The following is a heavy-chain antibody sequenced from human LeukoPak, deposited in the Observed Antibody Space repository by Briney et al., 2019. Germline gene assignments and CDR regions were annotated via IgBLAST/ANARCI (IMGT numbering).Heavy chain of an antibody. CDR3: AKYGCGGDCPLSYFQH. D-gene: IGHD2-21*02. CDR1: GFTFSSYA. Sequence: GRSLRLSCAASGFTFSSYAMSWVRQAPGKGLEWVSAISGSGGSTYYADSVKGRFTISRDNSKNTLYLQMNSLRAEDTAVYYCAKYGCGGDCPLSYFQHWGQGTLVTVSS. J-gene: IGHJ1*01. CDR2: ISGSGGST. V-gene: IGHV3-23*01.